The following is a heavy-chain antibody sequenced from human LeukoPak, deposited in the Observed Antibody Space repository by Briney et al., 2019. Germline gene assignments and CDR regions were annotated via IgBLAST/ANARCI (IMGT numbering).Heavy chain of an antibody. CDR3: AREGVVGQQLYYYYMDV. J-gene: IGHJ6*03. Sequence: SVKVSCKASGGTFISYAISWVRQAPGQGLEWMGGIIPIFGTANYAQKFQGRVTITADESTSTAYMELSSLRSEDTAVYYCAREGVVGQQLYYYYMDVWGKGTTVTVSS. V-gene: IGHV1-69*01. CDR1: GGTFISYA. D-gene: IGHD6-13*01. CDR2: IIPIFGTA.